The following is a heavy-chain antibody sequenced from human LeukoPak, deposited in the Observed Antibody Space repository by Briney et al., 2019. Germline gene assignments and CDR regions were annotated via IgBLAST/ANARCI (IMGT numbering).Heavy chain of an antibody. Sequence: SETLSLTCTVSGGSISSSSYYWGWIRQPPGKGLEWIGSIYYSRSTYYNPSLKSRVTISVDTSKNQFSLKLSSVTAADTAVYYCARQGGYDAGWGQGTLVTVSS. D-gene: IGHD5-12*01. V-gene: IGHV4-39*01. J-gene: IGHJ4*02. CDR3: ARQGGYDAG. CDR2: IYYSRST. CDR1: GGSISSSSYY.